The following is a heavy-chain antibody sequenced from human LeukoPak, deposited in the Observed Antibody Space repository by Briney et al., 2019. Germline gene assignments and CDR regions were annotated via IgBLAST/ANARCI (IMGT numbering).Heavy chain of an antibody. CDR1: GFSFNNYA. CDR3: TKAGPDTYAFDI. CDR2: LSSSGLSP. J-gene: IGHJ3*02. D-gene: IGHD2/OR15-2a*01. V-gene: IGHV3-23*01. Sequence: GSLRLSCAGSGFSFNNYAMYWVRQAPGKGLEWVSALSSSGLSPYYADSVKGRFSISRDTSKNTLYLQMNSLRAEDTAVYYCTKAGPDTYAFDIWGQGTMVTVSS.